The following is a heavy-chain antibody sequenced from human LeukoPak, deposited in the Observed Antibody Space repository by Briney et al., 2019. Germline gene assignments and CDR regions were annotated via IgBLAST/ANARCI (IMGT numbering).Heavy chain of an antibody. CDR3: ARGGGGYASDY. J-gene: IGHJ4*02. Sequence: SETLSLTCTVSGGSISTYYWSWIRQPPGKGLEWIGHIYYSGSTNYNPSLKSRVTMSVDTSKNQFSLKLSSVTAADTAVYYCARGGGGYASDYWGQGTLVTVSS. D-gene: IGHD5-12*01. CDR2: IYYSGST. V-gene: IGHV4-59*01. CDR1: GGSISTYY.